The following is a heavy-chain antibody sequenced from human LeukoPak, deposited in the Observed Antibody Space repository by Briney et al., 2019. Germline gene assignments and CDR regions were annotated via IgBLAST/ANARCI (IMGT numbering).Heavy chain of an antibody. CDR2: ISDRGST. V-gene: IGHV4-59*01. CDR1: ADSISSNY. Sequence: SQTLSLTCTVSADSISSNYWGWIRQPQEKRREWTGCISDRGSTHYSPSLKSRVTISVDTSKRQFSLKLSSVTAADTAVYYCARGMPLEWFDSWGQGTLVSVSS. D-gene: IGHD3-3*01. J-gene: IGHJ5*02. CDR3: ARGMPLEWFDS.